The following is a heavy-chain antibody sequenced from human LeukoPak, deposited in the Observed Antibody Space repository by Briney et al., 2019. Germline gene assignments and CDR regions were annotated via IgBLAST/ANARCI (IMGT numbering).Heavy chain of an antibody. D-gene: IGHD1-1*01. CDR2: MNPHSGSA. V-gene: IGHV1-8*01. CDR1: GYTFTSND. Sequence: ASVKDSCKASGYTFTSNDINWVRQAAGQGLEWMGWMNPHSGSAGYAQKFQGRVTMTRDTSISTVYMELSSLTSDDTAVYYCARIPQRVPHNWFDPWGQGTLVTVSS. CDR3: ARIPQRVPHNWFDP. J-gene: IGHJ5*02.